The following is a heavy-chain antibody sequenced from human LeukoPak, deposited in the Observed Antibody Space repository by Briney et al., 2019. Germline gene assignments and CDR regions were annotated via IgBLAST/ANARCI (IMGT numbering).Heavy chain of an antibody. J-gene: IGHJ6*03. CDR1: GGSFSGYY. V-gene: IGHV4-34*01. Sequence: SETLSLTCAVYGGSFSGYYWSWIRQPPGKGLEWIGEMNHSGSTNYNPSLKSRVTISVDTSKNQFSLRLSFETAAARAWFYCARRLWRKFRERFYYYHYMDGWGKGTTVNISS. D-gene: IGHD3-10*01. CDR2: MNHSGST. CDR3: ARRLWRKFRERFYYYHYMDG.